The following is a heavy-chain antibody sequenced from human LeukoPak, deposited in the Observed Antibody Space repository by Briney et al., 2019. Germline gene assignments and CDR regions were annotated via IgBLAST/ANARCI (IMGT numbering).Heavy chain of an antibody. CDR2: INWNGGST. V-gene: IGHV3-20*04. CDR1: GFTFDDYG. J-gene: IGHJ6*03. D-gene: IGHD3-22*01. CDR3: AREATDYYDSSGYHNMDV. Sequence: RAGGSLRLSCAASGFTFDDYGMSWVRQAPGKGLEWVSGINWNGGSTGYAEYVKGRFTISRDNAKNSLYLQMNSLRAEDTALYYCAREATDYYDSSGYHNMDVWGKGTTVTVSS.